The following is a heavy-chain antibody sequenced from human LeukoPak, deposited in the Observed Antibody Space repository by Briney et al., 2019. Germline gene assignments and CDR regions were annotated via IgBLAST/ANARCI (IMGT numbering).Heavy chain of an antibody. CDR2: LSGSGGST. Sequence: GGSLRLSCATSGFTFTNYGMSWVRQAPGKGLEWVSSLSGSGGSTYYADSVKGRFTISRDNSKNTLFLHMNSLRAEDTAVYYCAKALGGYDFDYWGQGILVTVSS. CDR1: GFTFTNYG. D-gene: IGHD3-16*01. J-gene: IGHJ4*02. CDR3: AKALGGYDFDY. V-gene: IGHV3-23*01.